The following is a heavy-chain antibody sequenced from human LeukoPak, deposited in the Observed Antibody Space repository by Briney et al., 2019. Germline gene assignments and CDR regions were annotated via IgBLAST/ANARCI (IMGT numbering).Heavy chain of an antibody. CDR1: GFTLSSYS. Sequence: GGSLRLSCAASGFTLSSYSMNWVRQAPGKGLEWVSSISSSSSYIYYADSVKGRFTISRDNAKNSLYLQMNSLRAEDTAVCYCAREGYSYGLGPYGMDVWGKGTTVTVSS. J-gene: IGHJ6*04. V-gene: IGHV3-21*01. CDR3: AREGYSYGLGPYGMDV. D-gene: IGHD5-18*01. CDR2: ISSSSSYI.